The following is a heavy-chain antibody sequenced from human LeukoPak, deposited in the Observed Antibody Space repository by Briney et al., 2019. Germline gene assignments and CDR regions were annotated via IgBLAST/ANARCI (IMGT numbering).Heavy chain of an antibody. Sequence: GGSLRLSCAASGFTFSTYWMGWVRQAPGKGLEWVANIKQDGSEKFYVDSVKGRFTISRDNAKNSMYLQMNSLRAEDTAVYYCARDDRIMVRGVPDYWGQGTQVTVSS. J-gene: IGHJ4*02. CDR1: GFTFSTYW. CDR3: ARDDRIMVRGVPDY. CDR2: IKQDGSEK. D-gene: IGHD3-10*01. V-gene: IGHV3-7*03.